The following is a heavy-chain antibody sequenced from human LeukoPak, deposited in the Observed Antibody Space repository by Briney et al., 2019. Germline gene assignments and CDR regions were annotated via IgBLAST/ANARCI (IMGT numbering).Heavy chain of an antibody. D-gene: IGHD3-3*01. CDR2: SVVGSGNT. CDR1: GFAFTSSA. V-gene: IGHV1-58*02. CDR3: AAVSDYDFWSVVRY. Sequence: GAALKVSCKTSGFAFTSSAMERVRQARGQRLGWIGRSVVGSGNTKYEQKFHERVTITRDMSTSTAYMKLSSLRSEDTAVYYCAAVSDYDFWSVVRYWGQGTLVTVSS. J-gene: IGHJ4*02.